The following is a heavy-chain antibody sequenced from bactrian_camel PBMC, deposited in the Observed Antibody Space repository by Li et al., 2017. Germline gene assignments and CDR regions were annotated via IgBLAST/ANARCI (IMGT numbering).Heavy chain of an antibody. CDR3: TRDRGLAVPAGSFDY. V-gene: IGHV3S40*01. J-gene: IGHJ6*01. D-gene: IGHD6*01. Sequence: QLVESGGGLVQPGGSLKLSCAASGFTFSTYAMSWVRQAPGKGLEWVSVINSGGRTYYADSVKGRFTISRDNAKNTLYLHLNSLKTEDTAMYYCTRDRGLAVPAGSFDYWAQGTQVTVS. CDR2: INSGGRT. CDR1: GFTFSTYA.